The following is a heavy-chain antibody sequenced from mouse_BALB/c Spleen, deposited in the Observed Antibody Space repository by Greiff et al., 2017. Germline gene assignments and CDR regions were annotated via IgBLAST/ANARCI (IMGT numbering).Heavy chain of an antibody. V-gene: IGHV1-9*01. J-gene: IGHJ4*01. CDR2: ILPGSGST. D-gene: IGHD1-2*01. CDR3: ATAAPYSMDD. CDR1: GYTFSSYW. Sequence: VQLQQSGAELMKPGASVKISCKATGYTFSSYWIEWVKQRPGHGLEWIGEILPGSGSTKYNEKFKGKATFTADTSSNTAYMELSSLTSEDSAVYYCATAAPYSMDDWGAGTSVTVSS.